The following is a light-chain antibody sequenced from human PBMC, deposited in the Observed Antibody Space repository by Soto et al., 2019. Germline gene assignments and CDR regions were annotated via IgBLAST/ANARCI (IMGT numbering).Light chain of an antibody. CDR2: DAS. Sequence: EVVLTQSPATLSLSPGEGVTLSCRASQTVSRSLDWYQQKPGQAPRLLIYDASNRATGSPARFSGSGSGTDFTLTISSLEPEDFVVYYCQQRSDWPIPFGQGTRLEIK. J-gene: IGKJ5*01. V-gene: IGKV3-11*01. CDR1: QTVSRS. CDR3: QQRSDWPIP.